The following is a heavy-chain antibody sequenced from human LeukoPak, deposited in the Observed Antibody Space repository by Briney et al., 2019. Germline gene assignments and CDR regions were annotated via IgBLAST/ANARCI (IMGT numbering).Heavy chain of an antibody. CDR1: GGSISSGGYS. V-gene: IGHV4-30-2*01. Sequence: SETLSLTCAVSGGSISSGGYSWSWIRQPPGKGLEWIGYIYHSGSTYHNPSLKSRVTISVDRSKNQFSLKLSSVTAADTAVYYCARGGRMATNDAFDIWGQGTMVTVSS. D-gene: IGHD5-12*01. J-gene: IGHJ3*02. CDR3: ARGGRMATNDAFDI. CDR2: IYHSGST.